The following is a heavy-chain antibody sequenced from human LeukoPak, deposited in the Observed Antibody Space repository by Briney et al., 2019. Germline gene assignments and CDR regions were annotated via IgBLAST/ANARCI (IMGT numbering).Heavy chain of an antibody. CDR1: GYTFTNFG. D-gene: IGHD4-17*01. J-gene: IGHJ4*02. Sequence: ASVKVSCKASGYTFTNFGISWVRQAPGQGLEWMGWISAYNGNTNYAQRLQGRVTMTTDTSTCTAYMELRSLGSDDTAVYYCARDRDYGDYNTQDLFVYWGQGTLVTVSS. V-gene: IGHV1-18*01. CDR3: ARDRDYGDYNTQDLFVY. CDR2: ISAYNGNT.